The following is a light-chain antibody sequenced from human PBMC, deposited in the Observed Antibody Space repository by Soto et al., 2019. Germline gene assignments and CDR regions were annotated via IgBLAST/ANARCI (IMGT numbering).Light chain of an antibody. CDR3: QQYNNWLGA. Sequence: EIVMTQSASTLSGSPGERATLSCGASQSVGSNLAWYQQRPGQAPRLLIYAASTRVAGIPARFSGSGSGTEFTLTISSLQSEDFAIYYCQQYNNWLGAFGQGTKVDIK. V-gene: IGKV3-15*01. CDR2: AAS. CDR1: QSVGSN. J-gene: IGKJ1*01.